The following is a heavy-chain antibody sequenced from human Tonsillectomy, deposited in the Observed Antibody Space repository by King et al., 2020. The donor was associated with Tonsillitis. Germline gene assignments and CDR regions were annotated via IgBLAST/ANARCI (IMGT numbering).Heavy chain of an antibody. Sequence: VQLVESGGGVVQPGRSLRLSCAASGFTFSNYAMHWVRQAPGKGLEWVAVISYDGSKKFYADSVKGRLTISRDNSKNMLYLQMNSMRAEDTAVYYCARDAYCSSTSCSLFLFQHWGQGTLVTVSS. J-gene: IGHJ1*01. CDR2: ISYDGSKK. CDR3: ARDAYCSSTSCSLFLFQH. V-gene: IGHV3-30-3*01. CDR1: GFTFSNYA. D-gene: IGHD2-2*01.